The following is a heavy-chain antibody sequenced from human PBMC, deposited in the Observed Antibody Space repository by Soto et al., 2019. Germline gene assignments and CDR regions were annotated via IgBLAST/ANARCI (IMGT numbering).Heavy chain of an antibody. D-gene: IGHD3-16*02. CDR2: TYYRSKWYN. Sequence: KQSQTLSLTCAISGDRVSSNSAAWNWIRQSPSRGLEWLVRTYYRSKWYNDYAVSVKSRKTINPDTSKNQFSLQLNSVTPEDTAVYYCARGGYDYIWGSYRLGNWFDPWGQGTLVTVSS. V-gene: IGHV6-1*01. J-gene: IGHJ5*02. CDR1: GDRVSSNSAA. CDR3: ARGGYDYIWGSYRLGNWFDP.